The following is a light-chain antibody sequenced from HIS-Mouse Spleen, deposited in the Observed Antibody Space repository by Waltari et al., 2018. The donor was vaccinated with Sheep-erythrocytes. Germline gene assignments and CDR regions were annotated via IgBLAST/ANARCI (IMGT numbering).Light chain of an antibody. J-gene: IGLJ3*02. CDR3: CSYAGSSTWV. V-gene: IGLV2-23*01. Sequence: QSALTQPASVSGSPGQSITISCTGTSSDVGSYNLVSWYQQHPGKAPKLMISEGSKRPSGVSNPFSGSKSGNTASRTISGLQAEDEADYYCCSYAGSSTWVFGGGTKLTVL. CDR1: SSDVGSYNL. CDR2: EGS.